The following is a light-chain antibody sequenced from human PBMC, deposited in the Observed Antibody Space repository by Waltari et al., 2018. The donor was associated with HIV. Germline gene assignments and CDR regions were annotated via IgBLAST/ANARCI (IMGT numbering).Light chain of an antibody. Sequence: DIQITQSPPPLSASVGQRVTLTWRASQTVRSSLAWYQQRPGKAPKSLVDGASKLQTEVPSRFSAGGSGTNFSLTISSLKPEDFATYSCQPNYTFPGTFGRGTRVDMK. CDR3: QPNYTFPGT. CDR1: QTVRSS. J-gene: IGKJ1*01. CDR2: GAS. V-gene: IGKV1D-16*01.